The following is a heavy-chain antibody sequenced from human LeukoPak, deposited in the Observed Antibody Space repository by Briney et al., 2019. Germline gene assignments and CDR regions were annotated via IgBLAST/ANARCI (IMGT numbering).Heavy chain of an antibody. D-gene: IGHD6-19*01. J-gene: IGHJ4*02. CDR2: IHSSGSM. V-gene: IGHV4-4*07. CDR3: ARETEVSGGRSWDF. Sequence: PSETLSLTCTVSGGSISSYYWTWIRQPAGKGLEWIGRIHSSGSMNHNPSLKSRVTMLVDTSNNQYSLKLSSVTAADTAVYYCARETEVSGGRSWDFWGQGTLVTVSS. CDR1: GGSISSYY.